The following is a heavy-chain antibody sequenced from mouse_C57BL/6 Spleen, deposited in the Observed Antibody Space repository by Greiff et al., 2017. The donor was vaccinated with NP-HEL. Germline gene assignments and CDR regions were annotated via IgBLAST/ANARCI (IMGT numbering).Heavy chain of an antibody. CDR3: AMFDGNYAYAMDY. J-gene: IGHJ4*01. CDR1: GYAFSSSW. Sequence: VQLQQSGPELVKPGASVKISCKASGYAFSSSWMNWVKQRPGKGLEWIGRIYPGDGDTNYNGKFKGKATLTADNSSSTAYMQLSSLTSEAYAVYYCAMFDGNYAYAMDYWGQGTTVTVSS. D-gene: IGHD2-1*01. V-gene: IGHV1-82*01. CDR2: IYPGDGDT.